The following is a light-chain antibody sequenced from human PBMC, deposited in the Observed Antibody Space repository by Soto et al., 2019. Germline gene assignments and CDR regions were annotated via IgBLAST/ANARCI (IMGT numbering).Light chain of an antibody. V-gene: IGKV1-5*01. Sequence: DIQMTQSPSTLSASVGERVTITCRASQSISSWLAWYQQKPGKAPKVLIYDASSLQSGVPSRFSGSGSGTEFTLTISSLQPDDYATYYCQQYNRFSLTFGGGTKVGIK. CDR3: QQYNRFSLT. CDR2: DAS. J-gene: IGKJ4*01. CDR1: QSISSW.